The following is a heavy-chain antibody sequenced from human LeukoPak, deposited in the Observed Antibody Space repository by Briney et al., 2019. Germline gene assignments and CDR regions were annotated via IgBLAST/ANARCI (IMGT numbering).Heavy chain of an antibody. CDR1: GFTFSSCT. CDR3: ARDRIVVVPAASWAYYYYGMDV. Sequence: GRSLRLSCAASGFTFSSCTMHWVRQAPGKGLEWVALISYDGSNNYYADSVKGRFTISRDNSRNTLYLQMNSLRAEDTAVYYCARDRIVVVPAASWAYYYYGMDVWGQGTTVTVSS. CDR2: ISYDGSNN. V-gene: IGHV3-30-3*01. D-gene: IGHD2-2*01. J-gene: IGHJ6*02.